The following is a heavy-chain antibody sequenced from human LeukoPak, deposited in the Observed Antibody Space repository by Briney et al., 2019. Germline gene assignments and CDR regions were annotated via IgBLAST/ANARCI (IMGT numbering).Heavy chain of an antibody. V-gene: IGHV3-43*02. D-gene: IGHD5-12*01. Sequence: PGGSLRLSCAASGFTFDDYAMHWVRQAPGKGLEWVSLISGDGGSTYYADSAKGRFTISRDNSKNSLYLQVNSLRTEDTALYYCASLSTSPWPLGYCGQGTLVTVSS. CDR2: ISGDGGST. CDR1: GFTFDDYA. J-gene: IGHJ4*02. CDR3: ASLSTSPWPLGY.